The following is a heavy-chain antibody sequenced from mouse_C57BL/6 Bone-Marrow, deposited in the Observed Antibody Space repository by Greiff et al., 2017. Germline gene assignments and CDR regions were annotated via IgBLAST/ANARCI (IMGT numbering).Heavy chain of an antibody. D-gene: IGHD2-4*01. V-gene: IGHV1-61*01. Sequence: QVQLQQPGAELVRPGSSVKLSCKASGYTFTSYWMDWVKQRHGQGLEWIGNIYPSDSETHYNQKFKDKATLTVDKSSSTAYMQLSSLTSEDSAVDYCARGDYDYSYAMGYCGQGTSVTVSS. J-gene: IGHJ4*01. CDR2: IYPSDSET. CDR3: ARGDYDYSYAMGY. CDR1: GYTFTSYW.